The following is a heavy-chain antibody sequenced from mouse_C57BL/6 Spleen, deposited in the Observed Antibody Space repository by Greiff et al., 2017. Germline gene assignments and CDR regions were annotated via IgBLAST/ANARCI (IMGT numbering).Heavy chain of an antibody. CDR1: GFTFTDYY. CDR2: IRNTANGYTT. V-gene: IGHV7-3*01. J-gene: IGHJ4*01. CDR3: AIYRYYGSGDYAMDY. Sequence: EVQVVESGGGLVQPGGSLSLSCAASGFTFTDYYMSWVRQPPGKALEWLGFIRNTANGYTTEYSASVKGRFTNSRDNSQSILYLQMNALRAEDSATYYCAIYRYYGSGDYAMDYWGQGTSGTVSS. D-gene: IGHD1-1*01.